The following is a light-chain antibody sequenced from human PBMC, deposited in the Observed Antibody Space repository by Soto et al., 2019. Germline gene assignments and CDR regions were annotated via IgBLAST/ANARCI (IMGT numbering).Light chain of an antibody. J-gene: IGLJ1*01. Sequence: QSVLTQPPSVSAAPGQKVTISCSGSSSNIGGNSVSWYQQLPGTAPKLLIYSNNQWPSGVPDRFSASKSGLTASLTISGLQPEDEADYYCSSFTSNRIYVFGPGTKVTVL. V-gene: IGLV1-51*02. CDR3: SSFTSNRIYV. CDR1: SSNIGGNS. CDR2: SNN.